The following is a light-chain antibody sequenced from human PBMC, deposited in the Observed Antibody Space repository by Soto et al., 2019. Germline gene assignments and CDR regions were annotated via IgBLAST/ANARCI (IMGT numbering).Light chain of an antibody. J-gene: IGKJ1*01. CDR3: QQYNSYSWT. CDR2: AAS. Sequence: DIQMTQSPSTLSASVGDRVTITCRASQSISSWLAWYQQKPGKAPRLLIYAASSLKSGVPSRFSGSGSGTEFTLTISSLQADDFATYYCQQYNSYSWTFGQGTKVEIK. CDR1: QSISSW. V-gene: IGKV1-5*01.